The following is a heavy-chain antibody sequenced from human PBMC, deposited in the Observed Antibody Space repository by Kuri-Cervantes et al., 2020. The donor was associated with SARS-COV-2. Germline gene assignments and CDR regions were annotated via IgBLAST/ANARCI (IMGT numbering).Heavy chain of an antibody. V-gene: IGHV1-8*03. CDR1: GYTFTSYD. CDR3: ARGPTFLYYYYMDV. Sequence: ASVKVSCKASGYTFTSYDINWVRQATGQGLEWMGWMNPNSGNTGYAQKFQGRVTITRNTSISTAYMELSSLRSEDTAVYYCARGPTFLYYYYMDVWGKGTTVTVSS. CDR2: MNPNSGNT. J-gene: IGHJ6*03.